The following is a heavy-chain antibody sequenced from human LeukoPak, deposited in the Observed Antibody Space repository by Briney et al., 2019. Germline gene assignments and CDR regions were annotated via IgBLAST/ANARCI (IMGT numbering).Heavy chain of an antibody. D-gene: IGHD2-2*01. Sequence: PGGSLRLSCAASEFTFSSYNMNWVRQAPGKGLEWVSSISSSSDYIYYADSVKGRFTISRDNAKNSLYLQMNSLRAEDTAVYYCARDFPPRWRYEGYYYMDVWGKGTTVTISS. CDR3: ARDFPPRWRYEGYYYMDV. V-gene: IGHV3-21*01. CDR2: ISSSSDYI. CDR1: EFTFSSYN. J-gene: IGHJ6*03.